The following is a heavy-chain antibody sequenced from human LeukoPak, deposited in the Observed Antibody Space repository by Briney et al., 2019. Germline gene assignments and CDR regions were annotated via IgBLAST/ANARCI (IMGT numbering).Heavy chain of an antibody. CDR3: ARGYSDYGDTDYFDY. V-gene: IGHV4-34*01. CDR2: ISHSGST. CDR1: GGSFSGYY. Sequence: SETLSLTCAVYGGSFSGYYWSWIRQPPGKGLEGIGEISHSGSTNYNPSLKSRVTISVNTSKNQSSLKLSSVTAADTAVYYCARGYSDYGDTDYFDYWGQGTLVTVSS. D-gene: IGHD4-17*01. J-gene: IGHJ4*02.